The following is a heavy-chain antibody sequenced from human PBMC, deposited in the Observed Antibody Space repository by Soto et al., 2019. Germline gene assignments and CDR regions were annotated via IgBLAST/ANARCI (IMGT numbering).Heavy chain of an antibody. D-gene: IGHD3-10*01. CDR3: AREPGVSGMWHFDL. Sequence: GGSLRLSCEASGFTFSTYDMHWVRQGTGKTLEWVSGISTAGDTSYTGSVKGRFTISRENAKNSLYLQMNSLTVGDTAIYYCAREPGVSGMWHFDLWGRGTLVTVSS. J-gene: IGHJ2*01. V-gene: IGHV3-13*04. CDR1: GFTFSTYD. CDR2: ISTAGDT.